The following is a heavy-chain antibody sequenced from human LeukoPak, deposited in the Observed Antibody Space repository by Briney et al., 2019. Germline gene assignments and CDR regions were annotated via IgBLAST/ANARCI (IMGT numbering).Heavy chain of an antibody. CDR3: ARFSSGWLLVDY. Sequence: PGGSLRLSCAASGFTFISYWMHWVRQAPGKGLEWVSYISSSGSTIYYADSVKGRFTISRDNAKNSLYLQMNSLRAEDTAVYYCARFSSGWLLVDYWGQGTLVTVSS. J-gene: IGHJ4*02. CDR2: ISSSGSTI. V-gene: IGHV3-48*04. D-gene: IGHD6-19*01. CDR1: GFTFISYW.